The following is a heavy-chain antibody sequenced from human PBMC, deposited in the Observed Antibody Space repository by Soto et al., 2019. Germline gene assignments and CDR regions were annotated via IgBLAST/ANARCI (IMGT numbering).Heavy chain of an antibody. D-gene: IGHD3-3*01. J-gene: IGHJ4*02. CDR2: IYYSGST. V-gene: IGHV4-31*03. CDR1: GGSISSGGYY. CDR3: ARCAVLYYDFWSGYHDY. Sequence: QVQLQESGPGLVKPSQTLSLTCTVSGGSISSGGYYWSWIRQHPGKGLEWIGYIYYSGSTYYNPSLKSRVTISVNTSKNQFSLKLSSVTAADTAVYYCARCAVLYYDFWSGYHDYWGQGTLVTVSS.